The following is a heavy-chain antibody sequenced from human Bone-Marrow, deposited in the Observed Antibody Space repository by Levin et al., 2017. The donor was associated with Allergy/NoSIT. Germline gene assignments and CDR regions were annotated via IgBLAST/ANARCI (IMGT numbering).Heavy chain of an antibody. D-gene: IGHD1-26*01. CDR3: ARGSGSYYSGAFDI. J-gene: IGHJ3*02. V-gene: IGHV3-53*01. CDR2: IYSGGNT. CDR1: GFTVSSNY. Sequence: GGSLRLSCAASGFTVSSNYMSWVRQAPGKGLEWVSVIYSGGNTYYADSVKGRFTISRDNSKNTLYLQMNSLRAEDTAVYYCARGSGSYYSGAFDIWGQGTMVTVSS.